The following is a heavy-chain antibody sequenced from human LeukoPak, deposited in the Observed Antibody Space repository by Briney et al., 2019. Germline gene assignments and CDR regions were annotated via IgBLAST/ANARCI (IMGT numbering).Heavy chain of an antibody. D-gene: IGHD2-2*02. CDR3: ATYCSSTSCYNHAFDI. CDR2: IYYSGST. J-gene: IGHJ3*02. Sequence: PSETLSLTCTVSGGSISSYYWSWIRQPPGKGLEWIGYIYYSGSTNYNPSLKSRVTISVDTSKNQFSLKLSSVIAADTAVYYCATYCSSTSCYNHAFDIWGQGTMVTVSS. V-gene: IGHV4-59*08. CDR1: GGSISSYY.